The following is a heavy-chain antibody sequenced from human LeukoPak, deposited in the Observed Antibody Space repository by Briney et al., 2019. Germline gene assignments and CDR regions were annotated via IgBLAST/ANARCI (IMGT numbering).Heavy chain of an antibody. J-gene: IGHJ4*02. CDR1: GFTFSRYS. CDR2: ISSSGTTI. CDR3: ARDSITVSGYVDY. V-gene: IGHV3-48*04. Sequence: PGGSLRLSCAASGFTFSRYSMNWVRQAPGKGLEWVSYISSSGTTIYYADSVKGRFTISRDNAKNSLYLQMNSLRAEDTAVYYCARDSITVSGYVDYWGQGTLVTVSS. D-gene: IGHD1-26*01.